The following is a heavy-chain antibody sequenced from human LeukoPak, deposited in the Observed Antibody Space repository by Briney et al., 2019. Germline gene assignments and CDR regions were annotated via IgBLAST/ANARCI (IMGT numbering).Heavy chain of an antibody. CDR2: INPNSGGT. CDR1: GYTFTGYY. V-gene: IGHV1-2*02. J-gene: IGHJ5*02. CDR3: AREDSSGWYGWFDP. Sequence: ASVKVSCKASGYTFTGYYMHWVRQAPGQGLEWMGWINPNSGGTNYAQKFRGRVTMTRDTSISTAYMELSRLRSDDTAVYYCAREDSSGWYGWFDPWGQGTLVTVSS. D-gene: IGHD6-19*01.